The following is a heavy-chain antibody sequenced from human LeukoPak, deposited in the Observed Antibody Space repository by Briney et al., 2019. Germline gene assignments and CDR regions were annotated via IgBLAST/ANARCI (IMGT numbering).Heavy chain of an antibody. CDR2: IIPIFGTA. CDR3: ASFYSSGYYSFDY. V-gene: IGHV1-69*06. J-gene: IGHJ4*02. Sequence: GASVKVSCKASGGTFSSYAISWVRQAPGQGLEWMGGIIPIFGTANYAQKFQGRVTITADKSTSTAYMELSSLRSEDTAVYYCASFYSSGYYSFDYWGQGTLVTVSS. CDR1: GGTFSSYA. D-gene: IGHD3-22*01.